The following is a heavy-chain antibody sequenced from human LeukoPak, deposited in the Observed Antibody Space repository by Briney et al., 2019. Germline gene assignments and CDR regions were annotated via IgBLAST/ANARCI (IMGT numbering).Heavy chain of an antibody. CDR2: ISSSGSTI. CDR3: ATVIVGATYYFDY. D-gene: IGHD1-26*01. CDR1: EFTFSDYY. Sequence: SGGSLRLSCAASEFTFSDYYMSWIRQAPGKGLEWVSYISSSGSTIYYADSVKGRFTISRDNAKNSLYLQMNSLRAEDTAVYYCATVIVGATYYFDYWGQGTLVTVSS. J-gene: IGHJ4*02. V-gene: IGHV3-11*01.